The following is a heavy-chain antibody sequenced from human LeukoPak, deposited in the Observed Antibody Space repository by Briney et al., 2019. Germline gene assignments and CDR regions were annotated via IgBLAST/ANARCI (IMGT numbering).Heavy chain of an antibody. Sequence: PGRSLRLSCAASGFTFSSYGMHWVRQAPGKGLEWVAVIWYDGSNKYYTDSVKGRFTISRDNSKNTLYLQMNSLRAEDTAVYYCAKDGATYYDFWSGPGVNYWGQGTLVTVSS. CDR1: GFTFSSYG. V-gene: IGHV3-33*06. CDR2: IWYDGSNK. CDR3: AKDGATYYDFWSGPGVNY. J-gene: IGHJ4*02. D-gene: IGHD3-3*01.